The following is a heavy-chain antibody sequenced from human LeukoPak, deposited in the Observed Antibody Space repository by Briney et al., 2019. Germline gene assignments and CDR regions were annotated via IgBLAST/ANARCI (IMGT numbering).Heavy chain of an antibody. CDR3: ARDSLQQLSLVGAFDI. J-gene: IGHJ3*02. CDR2: IIPVFGTA. CDR1: GGTFSSYA. V-gene: IGHV1-69*13. Sequence: SVKVSCKASGGTFSSYAISWVRQAPGQGLEWMGGIIPVFGTANYAQKFQGRVTITADESTSTAYMELSSLRSEDTAVYYCARDSLQQLSLVGAFDIWGQGTMVTVSS. D-gene: IGHD6-13*01.